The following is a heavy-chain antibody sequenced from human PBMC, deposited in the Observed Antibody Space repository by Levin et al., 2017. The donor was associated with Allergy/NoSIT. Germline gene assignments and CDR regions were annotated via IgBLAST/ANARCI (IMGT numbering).Heavy chain of an antibody. CDR2: IHYDGKT. V-gene: IGHV4-59*01. D-gene: IGHD2-21*01. CDR1: GDSMNNFY. J-gene: IGHJ2*01. Sequence: SQTLSLTCTVSGDSMNNFYWSWIRQPPGRGLEWIGYIHYDGKTNYNPSLKSRITISLDTSKNEFSLKLRSVTAADTAVYYCAREYGGDWYFDLWGRGTLVTVSS. CDR3: AREYGGDWYFDL.